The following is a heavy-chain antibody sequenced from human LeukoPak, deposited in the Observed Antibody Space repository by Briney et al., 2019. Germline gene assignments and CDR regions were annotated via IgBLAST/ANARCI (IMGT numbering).Heavy chain of an antibody. CDR3: ARDRKSPRRAARGIDS. V-gene: IGHV3-21*01. J-gene: IGHJ4*02. CDR2: ISSSSSYI. D-gene: IGHD6-6*01. Sequence: PGGSLRLSCAASGFTFSSYSMNWVRQAPGKGLEWVSSISSSSSYIYYADSVKGRFTISRDNSKNTLYLQMNSLRTEDTAVYFCARDRKSPRRAARGIDSWGQGTLVTVSS. CDR1: GFTFSSYS.